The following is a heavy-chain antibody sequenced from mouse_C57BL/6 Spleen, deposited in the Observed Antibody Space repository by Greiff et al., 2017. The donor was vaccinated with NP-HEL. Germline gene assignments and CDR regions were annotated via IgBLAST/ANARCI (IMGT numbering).Heavy chain of an antibody. Sequence: QVQLQQSGAELVRPGASVTLSCKASGYTFTDYEMHWVKQTPVHGLEWIGAIDPETGGTAYNQKFKGKAILTADKSSSTAYMELRSLTSEDSAVYYCTRSPTVVDDYCAMDDWGKGTTVTV. CDR2: IDPETGGT. CDR1: GYTFTDYE. J-gene: IGHJ4*01. D-gene: IGHD1-1*01. CDR3: TRSPTVVDDYCAMDD. V-gene: IGHV1-15*01.